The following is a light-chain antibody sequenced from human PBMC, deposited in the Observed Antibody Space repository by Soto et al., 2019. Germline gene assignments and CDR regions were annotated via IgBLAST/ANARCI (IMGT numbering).Light chain of an antibody. V-gene: IGKV3-20*01. CDR3: QPSGRSLPYT. Sequence: EIVLTQSPGTLSLSPGERATLSCRASQSVSSSYLAWYPQKPGQAPRLLIYGASSRATGIPDRFSGSGSGTDFALTNSRLETEEFAVYYCQPSGRSLPYTCGQGPKLEIK. CDR2: GAS. J-gene: IGKJ2*01. CDR1: QSVSSSY.